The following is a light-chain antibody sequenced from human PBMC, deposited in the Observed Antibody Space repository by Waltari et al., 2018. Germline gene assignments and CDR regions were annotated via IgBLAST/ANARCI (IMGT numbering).Light chain of an antibody. V-gene: IGKV3-15*01. CDR2: GAS. J-gene: IGKJ2*01. CDR3: QQYNEWPHT. Sequence: EIVMTQSPGTLSVSPGERATLSCRASQSIGSSLVWFQQKPGQGPRLLIYGASTRATDIPARFSGSGSGKDFTLTIHGLQSEEFAFYYCQQYNEWPHTFGQGTKLEI. CDR1: QSIGSS.